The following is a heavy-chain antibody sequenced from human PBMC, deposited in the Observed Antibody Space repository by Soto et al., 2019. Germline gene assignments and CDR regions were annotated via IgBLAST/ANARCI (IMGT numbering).Heavy chain of an antibody. V-gene: IGHV3-23*01. Sequence: EVQLLESGGGLVQPGGSLRLSCAPSGFTFSSYAMSWVRQAPGKGLEWVSVISGSGGSTYYADSVKGRFTISRDNSKNTLYLQMNSLRAEDTAVYYCARRGSGSYFDSWGQGTLVTVSS. D-gene: IGHD1-26*01. CDR1: GFTFSSYA. CDR2: ISGSGGST. J-gene: IGHJ4*02. CDR3: ARRGSGSYFDS.